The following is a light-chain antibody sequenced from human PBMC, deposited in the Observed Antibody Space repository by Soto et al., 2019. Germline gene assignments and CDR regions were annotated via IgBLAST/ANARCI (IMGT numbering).Light chain of an antibody. J-gene: IGKJ2*01. V-gene: IGKV1-33*01. CDR2: DAS. CDR1: QDISNY. CDR3: QQYDNLPPGST. Sequence: DIQMTQSPSSLSASVGDRVTITCQASQDISNYLNWYQQKPGKAPKLLIYDASNLETGVPSRFSVSVSGTDFTFTISSLQPEDIATYYCQQYDNLPPGSTFCQGTKLEIK.